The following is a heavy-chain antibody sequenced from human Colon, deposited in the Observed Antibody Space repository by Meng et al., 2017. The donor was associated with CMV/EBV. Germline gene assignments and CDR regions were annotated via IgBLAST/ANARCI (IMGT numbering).Heavy chain of an antibody. CDR2: MNPNSGDT. D-gene: IGHD5/OR15-5a*01. CDR3: ATLSIYDSTISDF. CDR1: GYFFTSYY. Sequence: ASVKVSCKASGYFFTSYYIHWVRQAPGRGLEWMGWMNPNSGDTNYAQKFQDRVEMTRDTTVNTAYLDLTSLRSADTAVYYCATLSIYDSTISDFWGQGTLVTVSS. V-gene: IGHV1-2*02. J-gene: IGHJ4*02.